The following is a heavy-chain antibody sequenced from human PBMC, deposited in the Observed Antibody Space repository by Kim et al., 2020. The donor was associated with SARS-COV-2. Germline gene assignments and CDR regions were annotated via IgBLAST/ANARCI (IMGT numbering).Heavy chain of an antibody. CDR2: IKSKTDGGTT. Sequence: GGSLRLSCAASGFTFSNAWMSWVRQAPGKGLEWVGRIKSKTDGGTTDYAAPVKGRFTISRDDSKNTLYLQMNSLKTEDTAVYYCRLRLEEQNGGADAFDIWGQGTMVTVSS. J-gene: IGHJ3*02. CDR1: GFTFSNAW. D-gene: IGHD5-12*01. V-gene: IGHV3-15*01. CDR3: RLRLEEQNGGADAFDI.